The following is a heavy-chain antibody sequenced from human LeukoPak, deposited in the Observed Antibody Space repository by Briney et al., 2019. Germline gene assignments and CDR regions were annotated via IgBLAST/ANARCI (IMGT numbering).Heavy chain of an antibody. J-gene: IGHJ4*02. CDR2: IWSDASNT. D-gene: IGHD3-9*01. Sequence: PGGSRRLSCAASGFTFSSYGMHWVRQAPGKGLEWVAVIWSDASNTYYVDSVKGRFTISRDNSKNTLYLQMNSLRAEDTAVYYCARTYNIRYFDTWGQGTLVTVSS. CDR1: GFTFSSYG. V-gene: IGHV3-33*01. CDR3: ARTYNIRYFDT.